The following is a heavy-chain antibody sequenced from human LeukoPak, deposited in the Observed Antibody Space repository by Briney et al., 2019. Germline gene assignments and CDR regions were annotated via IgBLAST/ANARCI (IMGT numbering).Heavy chain of an antibody. CDR1: GFTFSSYW. J-gene: IGHJ4*02. V-gene: IGHV3-74*01. D-gene: IGHD4-11*01. CDR3: AGSREYSWNPLDY. Sequence: GGPLRLSCAASGFTFSSYWMHWVRQAPGKGLVWVSRMDSDGSNTNYADSVKGRFTISRDNAKSTLYLQMHSLTAEDTAVYYCAGSREYSWNPLDYWGQGTLVTVSS. CDR2: MDSDGSNT.